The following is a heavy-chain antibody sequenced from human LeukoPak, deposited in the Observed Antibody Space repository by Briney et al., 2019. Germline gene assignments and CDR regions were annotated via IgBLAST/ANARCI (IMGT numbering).Heavy chain of an antibody. V-gene: IGHV4-59*01. CDR3: ARGVIGCSGGSCYFSVVDSGNWFDP. D-gene: IGHD2-15*01. Sequence: SETLSLTCTVSGGSISSYYWNWIRQPPGKGLEWIGYIYYSGSTNYNPSLKSRVTISVDTSKNQFSLKLSSVTAADTAVYYCARGVIGCSGGSCYFSVVDSGNWFDPWGQGTLVTVSS. J-gene: IGHJ5*02. CDR2: IYYSGST. CDR1: GGSISSYY.